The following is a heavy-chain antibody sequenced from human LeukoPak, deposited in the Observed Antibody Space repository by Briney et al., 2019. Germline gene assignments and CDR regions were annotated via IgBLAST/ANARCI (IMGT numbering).Heavy chain of an antibody. J-gene: IGHJ4*02. D-gene: IGHD3-22*01. CDR1: GYTFTSYY. Sequence: GASVKVSCKASGYTFTSYYMHWVRQAPGQGLEWMGLINPSSGYTSYAQKFQGRVTMTWDTSTSTVYMDVSSLRSEDTAIYYRARVAAYDLDYWGQGTLVTVSS. CDR3: ARVAAYDLDY. CDR2: INPSSGYT. V-gene: IGHV1-46*01.